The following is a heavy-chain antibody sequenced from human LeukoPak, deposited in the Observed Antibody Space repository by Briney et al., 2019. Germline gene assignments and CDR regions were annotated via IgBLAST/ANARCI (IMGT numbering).Heavy chain of an antibody. D-gene: IGHD2-21*02. V-gene: IGHV4-61*02. CDR1: GGSISRGSYY. CDR3: ARDTRLNGGDELGY. J-gene: IGHJ4*02. Sequence: PSETLSLTCTVSGGSISRGSYYWGWIRQPAGKGLEWIGRIYTSGSANYDPSRKSRVTISVETAKNRFSLNLSSVTAAGTAVYYCARDTRLNGGDELGYWGQGTLVTVSS. CDR2: IYTSGSA.